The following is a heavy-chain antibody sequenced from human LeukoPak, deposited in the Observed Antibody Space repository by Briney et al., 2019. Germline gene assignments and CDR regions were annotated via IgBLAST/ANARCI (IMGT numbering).Heavy chain of an antibody. Sequence: GRSLRLSCAASGFTFRSYAMHWVRQAPGKGLEWVAVISYDGSNKYYADSVKGRFTISRDNSKDTLYLQMNSLRAEDTAVYYCARDGGLLWFGEFSLGDYYYGMDVWGKGTTVTVSS. CDR1: GFTFRSYA. V-gene: IGHV3-30*04. CDR3: ARDGGLLWFGEFSLGDYYYGMDV. D-gene: IGHD3-10*01. J-gene: IGHJ6*04. CDR2: ISYDGSNK.